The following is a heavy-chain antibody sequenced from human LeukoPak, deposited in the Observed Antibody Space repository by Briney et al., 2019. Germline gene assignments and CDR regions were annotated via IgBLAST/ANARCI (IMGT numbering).Heavy chain of an antibody. D-gene: IGHD3-22*01. Sequence: GGSLRLSCAASGFTFSSYSMNWVRQAPGKGLEWVSSISSSSSYIYYADSVKGRFTISRDNAKNSLYLQMSSLRAEDTAVYYCAARSSGYYYEDYWGQGTLVTVSS. CDR1: GFTFSSYS. CDR2: ISSSSSYI. CDR3: AARSSGYYYEDY. J-gene: IGHJ4*02. V-gene: IGHV3-21*01.